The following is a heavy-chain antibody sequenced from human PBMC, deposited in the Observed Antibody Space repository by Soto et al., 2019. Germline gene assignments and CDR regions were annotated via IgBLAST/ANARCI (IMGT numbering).Heavy chain of an antibody. Sequence: ASVKVSCKASGYTFTSYGISWVRQAPGQGLEWMGWISSYNGNTNYAQKLQDRVTMTTDTSTSTAYMELRSLRSDDTAVYYCARDLVLAVAGSDNWFDPWGQGTLVT. CDR1: GYTFTSYG. CDR3: ARDLVLAVAGSDNWFDP. D-gene: IGHD6-19*01. CDR2: ISSYNGNT. V-gene: IGHV1-18*04. J-gene: IGHJ5*02.